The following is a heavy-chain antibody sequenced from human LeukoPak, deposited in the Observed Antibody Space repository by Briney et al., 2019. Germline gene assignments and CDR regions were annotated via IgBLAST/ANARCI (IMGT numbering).Heavy chain of an antibody. V-gene: IGHV3-74*03. CDR2: VQSDGSGS. Sequence: PGGSLRLSCAASGFTFSSFAMYWVRQAPGKGLVWVSRVQSDGSGSMYANSVMGRFTISRDNSKNMLYLQMNSLAAEDTAVYFCARAQLGTPTDYWGQGTQVTVSS. CDR1: GFTFSSFA. CDR3: ARAQLGTPTDY. D-gene: IGHD1-26*01. J-gene: IGHJ4*02.